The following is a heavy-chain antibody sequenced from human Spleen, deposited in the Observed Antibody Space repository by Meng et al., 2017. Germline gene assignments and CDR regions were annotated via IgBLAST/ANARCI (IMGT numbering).Heavy chain of an antibody. Sequence: ASVKVSCKVSGYTFTAYWIHWVRQVPGQGLEWMGRIDPNSGGTQYAQKFQGRVTMTRDTSISTAYMELSRLRFDDTAVFYCVRDEDISAAGKLFGDYWGRGTLVTVSS. J-gene: IGHJ4*02. D-gene: IGHD6-13*01. CDR3: VRDEDISAAGKLFGDY. V-gene: IGHV1-2*06. CDR1: GYTFTAYW. CDR2: IDPNSGGT.